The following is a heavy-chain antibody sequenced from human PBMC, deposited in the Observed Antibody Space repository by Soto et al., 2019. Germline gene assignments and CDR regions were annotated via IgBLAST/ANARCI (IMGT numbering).Heavy chain of an antibody. CDR1: GFTFSSYG. CDR2: IWYDGSNK. CDR3: ARAGSGYYGMDV. Sequence: GGSLRLSCAASGFTFSSYGMHWVRQAPGKGLEWVAVIWYDGSNKYYADSVKGRFTISRDNSKNTLYLQMNSLRAEDTAVYYCARAGSGYYGMDVWRQGTTVTVSS. J-gene: IGHJ6*02. D-gene: IGHD3-22*01. V-gene: IGHV3-33*01.